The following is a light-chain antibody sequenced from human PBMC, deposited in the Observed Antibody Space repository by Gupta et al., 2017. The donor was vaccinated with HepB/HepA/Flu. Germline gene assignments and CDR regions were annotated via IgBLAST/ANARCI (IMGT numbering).Light chain of an antibody. V-gene: IGLV1-51*01. Sequence: QSVLTQPPSVSTAPGQNVTISCSGSSSNIGNNYVSWYQHITGTAPKLLIYDNNKRSSGIPERFSGSKYGTSATMGSTGLQTGEEADYYCGTWDSSRSGGVFGGGTKLTVL. CDR2: DNN. CDR3: GTWDSSRSGGV. CDR1: SSNIGNNY. J-gene: IGLJ3*02.